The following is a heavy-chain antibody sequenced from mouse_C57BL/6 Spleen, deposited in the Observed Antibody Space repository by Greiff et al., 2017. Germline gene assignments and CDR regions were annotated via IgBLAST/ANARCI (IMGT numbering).Heavy chain of an antibody. CDR1: GYTFTDYE. CDR3: TRGGVTTDAMDY. Sequence: VQLQESGAELVRPGASVTLSCKASGYTFTDYEMHWVKPTPVHGLEWIGAIDPETGGTAYNQKFKGKAILTADKSSSTAYMERRSLTSEDSAVYYSTRGGVTTDAMDYWGQGTSVTVSS. CDR2: IDPETGGT. V-gene: IGHV1-15*01. J-gene: IGHJ4*01. D-gene: IGHD2-2*01.